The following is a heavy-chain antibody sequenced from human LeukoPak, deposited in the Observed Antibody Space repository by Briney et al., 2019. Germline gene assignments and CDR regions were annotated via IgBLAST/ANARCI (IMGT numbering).Heavy chain of an antibody. D-gene: IGHD3-22*01. CDR2: ISGSGGST. V-gene: IGHV3-23*01. CDR1: RFTFSNFG. J-gene: IGHJ4*02. Sequence: PGGSLRLSCAASRFTFSNFGMSWVRQAPGKGLEWVSAISGSGGSTYYADSVKGRFTISRDNSKSTLYLQMNSLRAEDTAVYYCAKSSYYDSSGYYREYYFDYWGQGTLVTVSS. CDR3: AKSSYYDSSGYYREYYFDY.